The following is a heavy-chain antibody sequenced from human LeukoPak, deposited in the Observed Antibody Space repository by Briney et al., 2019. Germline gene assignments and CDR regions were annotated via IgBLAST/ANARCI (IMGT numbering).Heavy chain of an antibody. D-gene: IGHD3-22*01. CDR3: ARGPSSDYFDSSGYLDYFHH. J-gene: IGHJ1*01. CDR1: GGSIISYH. Sequence: SETLSRTCTVSGGSIISYHWSCSLQPPGKGLEGIGDIYYTGSNNYNPSLKSRVTISVLTSNNQFSLKLSSVTAADTAVYYCARGPSSDYFDSSGYLDYFHHWGQGTLVTVSS. V-gene: IGHV4-59*01. CDR2: IYYTGSN.